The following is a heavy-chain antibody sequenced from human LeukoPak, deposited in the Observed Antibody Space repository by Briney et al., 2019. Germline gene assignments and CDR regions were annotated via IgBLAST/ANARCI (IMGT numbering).Heavy chain of an antibody. CDR2: ISSSSSYI. Sequence: GGSLRLSCAASGFTFSSYSMNWVRQAPGKGLEWVSSISSSSSYIYYADSVKGRFTISRDNAKNSLYLQMNSLRAEDTAVYYCASERDYYGSGSHYSRSRLYYFDYWGQGTLVTVSS. D-gene: IGHD3-10*01. J-gene: IGHJ4*02. V-gene: IGHV3-21*01. CDR1: GFTFSSYS. CDR3: ASERDYYGSGSHYSRSRLYYFDY.